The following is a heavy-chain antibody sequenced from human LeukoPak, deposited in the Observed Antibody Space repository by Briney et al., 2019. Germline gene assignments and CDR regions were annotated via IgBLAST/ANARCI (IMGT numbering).Heavy chain of an antibody. Sequence: SETPSLTCTVSGDSITNSDYYCGWIRQPPGKGLEWIGSIYYSGSTYYNPSLKSRVTISVDTSKNQFSLKLSSVTAADTAVYYCARHPFNFYGSGTHLNYFDYWVQGTLVTVSS. V-gene: IGHV4-39*01. CDR3: ARHPFNFYGSGTHLNYFDY. CDR2: IYYSGST. J-gene: IGHJ4*02. CDR1: GDSITNSDYY. D-gene: IGHD3-10*01.